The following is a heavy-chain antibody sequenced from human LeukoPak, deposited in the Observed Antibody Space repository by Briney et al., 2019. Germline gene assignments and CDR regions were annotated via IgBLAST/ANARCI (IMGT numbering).Heavy chain of an antibody. CDR1: GFTFSSYW. Sequence: GGSLRLSCAASGFTFSSYWMSWVRQAPGKGLEWVANIKQDGSEKYYVDSVKGRFTISRDKAKNSLYLQMNSLRAEDTAVYYCARGTYSSSWGDFFDYWGQGTLVTVSS. D-gene: IGHD6-13*01. V-gene: IGHV3-7*03. CDR3: ARGTYSSSWGDFFDY. J-gene: IGHJ4*02. CDR2: IKQDGSEK.